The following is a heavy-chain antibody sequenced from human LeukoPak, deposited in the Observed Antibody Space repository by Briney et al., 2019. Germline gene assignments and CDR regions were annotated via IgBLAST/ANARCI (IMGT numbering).Heavy chain of an antibody. CDR3: ARDLVTVTKGFDI. V-gene: IGHV4-59*11. CDR2: ISYIGRT. J-gene: IGHJ3*02. CDR1: GDSFSSHY. Sequence: PSETLSLTCAVSGDSFSSHYWTWIRQPPGKGLEWIGYISYIGRTNYNPSLKSRVTISIDTSKNQFSLKLTSVTAADPAVFYCARDLVTVTKGFDIWGQGTMVSVSS. D-gene: IGHD4-17*01.